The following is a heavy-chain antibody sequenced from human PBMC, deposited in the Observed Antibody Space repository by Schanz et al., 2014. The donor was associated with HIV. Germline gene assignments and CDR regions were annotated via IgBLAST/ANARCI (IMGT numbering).Heavy chain of an antibody. CDR2: INSDGSST. V-gene: IGHV3-74*01. D-gene: IGHD3-9*01. CDR3: ARDYRYLQEYHYGMDV. Sequence: EVQLLESGGGLLQPGGSLRLSCVASGFTFSGYWMHWVRPAPGEGLVWVSRINSDGSSTTYADYVKGRFTISRDNAKNTLYLQMNSLRAEDTAVYYCARDYRYLQEYHYGMDVWGQGTTVSVS. CDR1: GFTFSGYW. J-gene: IGHJ6*02.